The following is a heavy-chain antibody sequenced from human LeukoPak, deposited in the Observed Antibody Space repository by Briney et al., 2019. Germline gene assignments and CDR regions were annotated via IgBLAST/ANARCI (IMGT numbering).Heavy chain of an antibody. CDR1: GGSFSGYY. D-gene: IGHD3-22*01. Sequence: SETLSLTCAVYGGSFSGYYWSWIRQPPGKGLEWIGEINHSGSTNYSPSLKSRVTISVDTSKNQFSLKLSSVTAADTAVYYCASSKRLFYYYGMDVWGKGTTVTVSS. CDR3: ASSKRLFYYYGMDV. V-gene: IGHV4-34*01. CDR2: INHSGST. J-gene: IGHJ6*04.